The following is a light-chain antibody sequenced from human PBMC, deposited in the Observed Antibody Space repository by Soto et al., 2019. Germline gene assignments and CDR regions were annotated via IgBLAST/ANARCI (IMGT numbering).Light chain of an antibody. J-gene: IGLJ1*01. Sequence: QSVLTQPPSASRTPGQSVAISCPGTSSNVRGYNYFSWYQQHPGKAPKLMIYEAIKLPSGVPDRFSGPKSCNTASLTVSGLQGGGGVQHFYKPDVGSKAYVFAGETKVT. CDR1: SSNVRGYNY. V-gene: IGLV2-8*01. CDR3: KPDVGSKAYV. CDR2: EAI.